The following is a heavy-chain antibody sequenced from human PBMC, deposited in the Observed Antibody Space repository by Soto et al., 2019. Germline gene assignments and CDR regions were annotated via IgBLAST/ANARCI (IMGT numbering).Heavy chain of an antibody. CDR2: IYYSGST. V-gene: IGHV4-39*07. Sequence: XETLSLTCTVSGGSISSSSYYWGWIRQPPGKGLEWIGSIYYSGSTYYNPSLKSRVTISVDTSKNQFSLKLSSVTAADTAVYYXXRSFXXAAAGPFDYWGQGTLVTVSS. CDR3: XRSFXXAAAGPFDY. CDR1: GGSISSSSYY. J-gene: IGHJ4*02. D-gene: IGHD6-13*01.